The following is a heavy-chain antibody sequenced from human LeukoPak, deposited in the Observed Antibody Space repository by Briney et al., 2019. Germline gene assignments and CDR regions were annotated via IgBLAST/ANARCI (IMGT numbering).Heavy chain of an antibody. J-gene: IGHJ3*02. D-gene: IGHD2-2*01. CDR2: IYTSGCT. CDR1: GGSISSGSYY. V-gene: IGHV4-61*02. CDR3: ARESHLYCSSTSCYAGAFDI. Sequence: SQTLSLTCTVSGGSISSGSYYWSWIRQPAGKGLEWIGRIYTSGCTNYNPSLKSRVTISVDTSKNQFSLKLSSVTAADTAVYYCARESHLYCSSTSCYAGAFDIWGQGTIVTVSS.